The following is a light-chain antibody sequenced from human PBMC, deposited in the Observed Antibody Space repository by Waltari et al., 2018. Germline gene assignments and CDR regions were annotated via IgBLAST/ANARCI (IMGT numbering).Light chain of an antibody. CDR1: AFLAKGY. J-gene: IGKJ1*01. Sequence: SRRASAFLAKGYFAWYKRHPCRAPRLLIYDASRRATGTPDRFSGSGSGTDFSLTISRLEPEDFAVYYCQQYYSSPWTFGQGTKVDI. V-gene: IGKV3-20*01. CDR2: DAS. CDR3: QQYYSSPWT.